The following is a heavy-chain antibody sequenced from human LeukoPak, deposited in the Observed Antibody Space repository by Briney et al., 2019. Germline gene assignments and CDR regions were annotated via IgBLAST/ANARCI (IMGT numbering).Heavy chain of an antibody. V-gene: IGHV4-4*07. J-gene: IGHJ4*02. Sequence: SETLSLTCTVSGGSISSYYWSWIRQPAGKGLEWIGRIYTSGSTNYNPSLKSRVTMSVDTSKNQFSLKLSSVTAADTAVYYCARDEEDSSGYYRYYFDYWGQGTLDTVSS. D-gene: IGHD3-22*01. CDR2: IYTSGST. CDR1: GGSISSYY. CDR3: ARDEEDSSGYYRYYFDY.